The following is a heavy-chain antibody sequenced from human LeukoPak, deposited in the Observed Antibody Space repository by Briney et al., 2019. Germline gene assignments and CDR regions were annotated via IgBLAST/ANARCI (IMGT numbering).Heavy chain of an antibody. CDR1: GYTFTSYD. V-gene: IGHV1-8*01. D-gene: IGHD3-16*01. CDR2: MNPNSSNT. CDR3: ARWGLNAFEI. J-gene: IGHJ3*02. Sequence: ASVKVSCKGSGYTFTSYDINWVRQATGQVLEWMGWMNPNSSNTGYAQKFQGRVTMTSNTSISTAYMELSSLGSDETAVYYCARWGLNAFEIWGQGTMVTVSS.